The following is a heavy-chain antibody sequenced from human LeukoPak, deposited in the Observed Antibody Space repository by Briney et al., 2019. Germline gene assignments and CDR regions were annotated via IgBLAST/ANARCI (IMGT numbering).Heavy chain of an antibody. J-gene: IGHJ4*02. V-gene: IGHV4-4*02. Sequence: SGTLSLTCGVSGGSISGTNWWSWVRQPPGQGLEWIGEISLAGQTNYNPSLNGRVTMSLDKSSNQLSLHLTSVTAADTATYFCSREGGPFSLLGYGGQGTLVIVPS. D-gene: IGHD2-2*01. CDR3: SREGGPFSLLGY. CDR2: ISLAGQT. CDR1: GGSISGTNW.